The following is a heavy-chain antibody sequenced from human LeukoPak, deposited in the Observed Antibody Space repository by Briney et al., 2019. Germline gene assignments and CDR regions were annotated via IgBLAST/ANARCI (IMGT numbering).Heavy chain of an antibody. CDR3: ARDQYDTWSRRGNFDS. J-gene: IGHJ4*02. Sequence: GGSLRLSCVASGFTFGKYWMSWVRQAPGKGLEWVANIKLNGSEKNYVDSVKGRFTISRDNTKNSLYLQMNSLRVEDTAVFYCARDQYDTWSRRGNFDSWGQGTLVIVSS. CDR2: IKLNGSEK. CDR1: GFTFGKYW. V-gene: IGHV3-7*03. D-gene: IGHD3-3*01.